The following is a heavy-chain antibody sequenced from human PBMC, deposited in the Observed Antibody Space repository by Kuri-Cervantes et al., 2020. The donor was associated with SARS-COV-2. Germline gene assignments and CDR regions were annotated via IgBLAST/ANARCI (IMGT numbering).Heavy chain of an antibody. CDR3: ARASARGIIITYHSYGMDV. CDR2: INPNSGGT. CDR1: GYTFTGYY. V-gene: IGHV1-2*04. Sequence: AAVKVSCKASGYTFTGYYMHWVRRAPGQGLEWMGWINPNSGGTNYAQKFQGWVTMTRDTSISTAYMELSRLRSDDTAVYYCARASARGIIITYHSYGMDVWGQGTTVTVSS. J-gene: IGHJ6*02. D-gene: IGHD3-10*01.